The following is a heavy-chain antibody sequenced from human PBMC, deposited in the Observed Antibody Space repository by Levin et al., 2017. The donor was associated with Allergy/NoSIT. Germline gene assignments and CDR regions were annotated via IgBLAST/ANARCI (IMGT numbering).Heavy chain of an antibody. CDR3: TRGSSRWFDT. CDR1: GDSVSSNTAA. J-gene: IGHJ5*02. Sequence: SQTLSLTCAISGDSVSSNTAAWNWIRQSPSRGLEWLGRTYFRSEWSDDYALSVKSRITINPDIYKNQFSLQLNSVTPEDTAVYYCTRGSSRWFDTWGQGTLVTVSS. V-gene: IGHV6-1*01. D-gene: IGHD3-10*01. CDR2: TYFRSEWSD.